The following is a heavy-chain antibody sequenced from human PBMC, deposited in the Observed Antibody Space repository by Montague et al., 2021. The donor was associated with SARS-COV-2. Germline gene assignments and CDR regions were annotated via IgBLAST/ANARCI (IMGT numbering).Heavy chain of an antibody. Sequence: PPLVKPTQTLTLTCTFSGFSLSTPNVGVGWIRQPPGKALEWLALIYSNDDKRYSPSLQSRLTITKDTSKNQVVLSLTNVDPVDNATYYCAHLIRYYDIFTGIPFDYWGQGTQVTVSS. D-gene: IGHD3-9*01. CDR2: IYSNDDK. J-gene: IGHJ4*02. CDR3: AHLIRYYDIFTGIPFDY. V-gene: IGHV2-5*01. CDR1: GFSLSTPNVG.